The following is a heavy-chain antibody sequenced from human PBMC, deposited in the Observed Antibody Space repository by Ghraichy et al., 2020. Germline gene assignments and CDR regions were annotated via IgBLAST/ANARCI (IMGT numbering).Heavy chain of an antibody. CDR2: INPNSGET. CDR3: AKSKSWGRHDAFDI. D-gene: IGHD3-16*01. Sequence: ASVKVFCKASGYTFTGYFMHWVRQAPGQGLEWMGRINPNSGETSYEQKFQGRVTMTRDTSTSTAYMELSRLRSDDTAVYYCAKSKSWGRHDAFDIWGQGTMVTVSS. J-gene: IGHJ3*02. V-gene: IGHV1-2*02. CDR1: GYTFTGYF.